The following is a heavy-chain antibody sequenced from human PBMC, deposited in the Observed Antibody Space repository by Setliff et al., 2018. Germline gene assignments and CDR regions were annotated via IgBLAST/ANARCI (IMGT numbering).Heavy chain of an antibody. Sequence: ASVKVSCKASGYTFTGYYLHWVRQAPGQGLEWMGRINPNSGDTKYAQKFQGRVTMTRDTSISTAYMELTSLRSDDTAVYYCARHKAGITIFGVVINPDAFDIWGQGTMVTVSS. V-gene: IGHV1-2*06. CDR3: ARHKAGITIFGVVINPDAFDI. CDR2: INPNSGDT. J-gene: IGHJ3*02. D-gene: IGHD3-3*01. CDR1: GYTFTGYY.